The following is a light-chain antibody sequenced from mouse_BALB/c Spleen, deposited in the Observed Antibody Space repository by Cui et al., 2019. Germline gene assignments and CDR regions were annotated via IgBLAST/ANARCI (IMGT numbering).Light chain of an antibody. J-gene: IGKJ4*01. V-gene: IGKV6-23*01. CDR3: QQYSNYPLA. CDR1: QDVGTA. CDR2: WAS. Sequence: DIVMTQSHKFISTSVGDRVSITCKASQDVGTAVAWYQQKPGQSPKLLIYWASTRHTGVPDRFTGSGSGTDFTLTISNVQSEDLADYFCQQYSNYPLAFGSGTKLEIK.